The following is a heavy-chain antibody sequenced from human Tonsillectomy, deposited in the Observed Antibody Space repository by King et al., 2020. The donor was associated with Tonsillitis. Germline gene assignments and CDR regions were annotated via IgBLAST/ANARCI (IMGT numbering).Heavy chain of an antibody. J-gene: IGHJ6*02. CDR2: IIPIFGTA. D-gene: IGHD3-22*01. Sequence: QLVPSGAEVQQPGSSVPVSCKASGGTFSSYAISWVRQAPGQGLEWMGGIIPIFGTANYAQKFQGRVTITADESTSTAYMELSSLRAEDTAVYYCARDQPHYSDSSIYYYGMDVWGQGTTVTVSS. CDR1: GGTFSSYA. CDR3: ARDQPHYSDSSIYYYGMDV. V-gene: IGHV1-69*01.